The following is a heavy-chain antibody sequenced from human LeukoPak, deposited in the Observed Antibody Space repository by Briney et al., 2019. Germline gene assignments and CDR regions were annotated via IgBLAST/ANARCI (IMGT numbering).Heavy chain of an antibody. Sequence: GGSLRLSCAASGFTFSAYSMNWVRQAPGKGLVWVSRINGDGRRANYAESVKGRFTISRDNAKNTLYLQMNSLRAEDTAVYYCAREVEEVPAAMGVYYYYYMDVWGKGTSVTVSS. V-gene: IGHV3-74*01. CDR3: AREVEEVPAAMGVYYYYYMDV. D-gene: IGHD2-2*01. J-gene: IGHJ6*03. CDR1: GFTFSAYS. CDR2: INGDGRRA.